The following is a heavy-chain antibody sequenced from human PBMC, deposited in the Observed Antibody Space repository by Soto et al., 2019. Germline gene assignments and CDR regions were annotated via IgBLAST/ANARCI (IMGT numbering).Heavy chain of an antibody. J-gene: IGHJ4*02. CDR2: ISAYNGNT. CDR1: GYTFTSYG. CDR3: ATSGDYGDYAVDY. Sequence: GPSVKVSCKASGYTFTSYGISWVRQAPGQGLEWMGWISAYNGNTNYAQKFQGRVTMTEDTSTNTAYMELSSLRSEDTAVYYCATSGDYGDYAVDYWGQGTLVTVSS. V-gene: IGHV1-18*01. D-gene: IGHD4-17*01.